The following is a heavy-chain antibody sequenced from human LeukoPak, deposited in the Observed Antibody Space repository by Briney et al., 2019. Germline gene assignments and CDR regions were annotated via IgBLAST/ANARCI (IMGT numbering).Heavy chain of an antibody. CDR2: VNTITGNP. J-gene: IGHJ4*02. CDR1: GYTLTELS. Sequence: ASVKVSCKVSGYTLTELSMHWVRQAPGQGLEWMGWVNTITGNPTYAQGFTGRFVFSLDTSVTTAYLQISSLKAEDTAVYYCARAVAADYWGQGTLVTVSS. CDR3: ARAVAADY. D-gene: IGHD6-19*01. V-gene: IGHV7-4-1*02.